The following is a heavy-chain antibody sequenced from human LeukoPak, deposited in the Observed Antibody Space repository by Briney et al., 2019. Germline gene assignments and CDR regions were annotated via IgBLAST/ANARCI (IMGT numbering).Heavy chain of an antibody. D-gene: IGHD6-13*01. Sequence: GGSLRLSCAASGFTFSSYSMNWVRQAPGKGLEWVSPISSSSSYIYYADSVKGRFTISRDNAKNSLYLQMNSLRAEDTAVYYCASWDSSSPRPMDVWGQGTTVTVSS. CDR2: ISSSSSYI. CDR1: GFTFSSYS. CDR3: ASWDSSSPRPMDV. J-gene: IGHJ6*02. V-gene: IGHV3-21*01.